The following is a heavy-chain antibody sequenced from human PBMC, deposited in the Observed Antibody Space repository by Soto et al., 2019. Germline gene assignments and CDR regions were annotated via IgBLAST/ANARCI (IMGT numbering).Heavy chain of an antibody. V-gene: IGHV3-21*01. Sequence: EVQLVESGGGLVKPGGSLRLSCAASGFTFSSYSMHWVRQAPGKGLEWVSTISSSSSYIYYAYSVKGRFTISRDNAKNSLYLKINSLGADDTAVYYCTSDVGPYGGPYWGQGTLVTVSS. CDR3: TSDVGPYGGPY. CDR1: GFTFSSYS. CDR2: ISSSSSYI. J-gene: IGHJ4*02. D-gene: IGHD4-17*01.